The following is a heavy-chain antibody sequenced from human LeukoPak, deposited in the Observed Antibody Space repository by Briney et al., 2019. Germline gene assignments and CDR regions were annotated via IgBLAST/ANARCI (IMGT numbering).Heavy chain of an antibody. V-gene: IGHV3-23*01. CDR3: GRLAHNAWYAIDF. CDR1: GFIFSSYS. D-gene: IGHD2-2*01. Sequence: GGSLRLSCAASGFIFSSYSMSWVRQAPGKGLEWVSVITGSGGNTYYADSVKGRFTISKDNSKNTVYLQMSSLRVDDTAVYYCGRLAHNAWYAIDFWGQGTLVTVSS. J-gene: IGHJ4*02. CDR2: ITGSGGNT.